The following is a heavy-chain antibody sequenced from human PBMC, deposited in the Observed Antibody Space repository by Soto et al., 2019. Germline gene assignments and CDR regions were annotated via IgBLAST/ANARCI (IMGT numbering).Heavy chain of an antibody. Sequence: GSVXVSFKASLFSFTFYYRRFLRQAPGQGLEWMGWINAYNGNTNYAQKLQGRVTMTTDTSTSTAYMELRSLRSDDTAVYYCARATNRPTIDAAGKNWFDHWGKGTLVTVS. D-gene: IGHD6-13*01. CDR3: ARATNRPTIDAAGKNWFDH. CDR2: INAYNGNT. J-gene: IGHJ5*02. V-gene: IGHV1-18*04. CDR1: LFSFTFYY.